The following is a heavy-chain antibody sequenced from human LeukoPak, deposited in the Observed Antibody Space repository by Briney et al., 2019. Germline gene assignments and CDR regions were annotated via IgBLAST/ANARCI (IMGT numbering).Heavy chain of an antibody. D-gene: IGHD3-9*01. CDR1: GGTFSDYV. J-gene: IGHJ4*02. CDR3: ATYDVLTGFEY. CDR2: ISPLLGAS. V-gene: IGHV1-69*13. Sequence: SVKVSCKASGGTFSDYVISWVRQAPGQGLNWMGGISPLLGASKHTQNFRDRVTITADESTTTAYMELSDLRSADTAVYYCATYDVLTGFEYWGQGTLVTVSS.